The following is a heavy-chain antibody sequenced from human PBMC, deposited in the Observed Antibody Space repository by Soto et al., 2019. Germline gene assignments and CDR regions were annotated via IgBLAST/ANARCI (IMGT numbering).Heavy chain of an antibody. V-gene: IGHV1-3*01. Sequence: ASVKVSCKASGYTFSTYTMHWVRQAPGQRFEWMGWVNAGNGDTRYSQKFRGRVTITRDTFATTGYMELSSLTSEDTAVYYCARASSHHDGFDMWGQGTKVTVS. CDR2: VNAGNGDT. J-gene: IGHJ3*02. CDR3: ARASSHHDGFDM. CDR1: GYTFSTYT.